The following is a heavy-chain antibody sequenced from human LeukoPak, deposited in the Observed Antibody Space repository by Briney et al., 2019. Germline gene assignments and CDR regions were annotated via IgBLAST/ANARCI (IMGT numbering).Heavy chain of an antibody. Sequence: PGGSLRPSCPGSGFTFRSHWMSWVRQAPGKGLGGVASINQDEGVKHYLESVKGRFTISRDNAKDSLYLQMIGLRVEDTAVYYCARLQGDYTAYDEWGQGTLVTVSS. J-gene: IGHJ4*02. V-gene: IGHV3-7*01. CDR3: ARLQGDYTAYDE. CDR1: GFTFRSHW. D-gene: IGHD4-17*01. CDR2: INQDEGVK.